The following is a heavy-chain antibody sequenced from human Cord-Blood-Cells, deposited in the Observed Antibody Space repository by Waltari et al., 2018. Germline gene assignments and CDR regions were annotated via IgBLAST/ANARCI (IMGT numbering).Heavy chain of an antibody. CDR3: ARISVDIVATNDY. Sequence: QVQLQQWGAGLLKPSETLSLTCAVYGGSFSGYYWSWIRQPPGKGLEWIGEINHSGSTNYNPSLKSRVTISVDTSKNQFSRRLSSVTAADTAVYYCARISVDIVATNDYWGQGTLVTVSS. CDR1: GGSFSGYY. D-gene: IGHD5-12*01. J-gene: IGHJ4*02. V-gene: IGHV4-34*01. CDR2: INHSGST.